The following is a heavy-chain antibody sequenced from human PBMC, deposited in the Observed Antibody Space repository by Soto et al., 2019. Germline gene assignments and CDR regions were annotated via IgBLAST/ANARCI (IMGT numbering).Heavy chain of an antibody. CDR3: AKGTTVTPWRYLDL. CDR2: ISYDGSYE. CDR1: RFAFSSYA. Sequence: QEQLVESGGGVVKPGKSLRISCSDSRFAFSSYAMHWVRQAPGKGLEWLAVISYDGSYENYEDYVKGRLTVSRDNSKNTRWLQINSLRPEDTALYYCAKGTTVTPWRYLDLWGQGTLVTVSS. D-gene: IGHD4-17*01. V-gene: IGHV3-30*18. J-gene: IGHJ2*01.